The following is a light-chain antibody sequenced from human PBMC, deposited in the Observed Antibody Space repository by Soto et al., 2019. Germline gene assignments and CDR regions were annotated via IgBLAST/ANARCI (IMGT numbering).Light chain of an antibody. Sequence: EIVLTQSPGTLSLSPGDSATLSCRASQTVTNNYLAWCQQKPGQAPRLLISGASIRAPGIPDRFSGSGSGTDFTLTISRLEPEDFAVYYCHQSSHSPRTFGQGTKVEIK. CDR3: HQSSHSPRT. V-gene: IGKV3-20*01. CDR2: GAS. CDR1: QTVTNNY. J-gene: IGKJ1*01.